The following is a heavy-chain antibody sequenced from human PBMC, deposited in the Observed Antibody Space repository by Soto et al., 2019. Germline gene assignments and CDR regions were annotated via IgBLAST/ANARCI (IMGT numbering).Heavy chain of an antibody. Sequence: PSETLSLTCSVSGDSLLSSYWSWVRQPAGKGLEWIGHIFSSGRVSYNPSLKSRLTMSMDTSMNLFFLNLSSVTAADTAVYYCARGWDVKYFDYWGQGTLVTVSS. V-gene: IGHV4-4*07. CDR3: ARGWDVKYFDY. J-gene: IGHJ4*02. D-gene: IGHD1-26*01. CDR2: IFSSGRV. CDR1: GDSLLSSY.